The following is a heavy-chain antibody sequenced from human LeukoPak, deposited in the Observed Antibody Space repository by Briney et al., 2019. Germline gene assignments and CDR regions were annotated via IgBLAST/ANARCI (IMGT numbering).Heavy chain of an antibody. J-gene: IGHJ6*03. D-gene: IGHD1-1*01. CDR3: ARGSTIPGKRYYYYYMDV. CDR2: IIPIFGTA. Sequence: SVKVSCKASGGTFSSYAISWVRQAPGQGLEWMGGIIPIFGTANYAQKFQGRVTITADESTSTAYMELSSLRSEDTAVYYCARGSTIPGKRYYYYYMDVWGKGTTVTISS. V-gene: IGHV1-69*13. CDR1: GGTFSSYA.